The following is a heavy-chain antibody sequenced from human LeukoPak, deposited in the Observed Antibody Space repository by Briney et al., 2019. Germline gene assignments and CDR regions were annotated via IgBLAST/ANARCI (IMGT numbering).Heavy chain of an antibody. CDR1: GFTFSSYA. CDR2: ISGSGGST. V-gene: IGHV3-23*01. J-gene: IGHJ4*02. D-gene: IGHD5-18*01. CDR3: AKDRGTVVTDMVQTTDY. Sequence: GGSLRLSCAASGFTFSSYAMSWVRQAPGKGLEWVSAISGSGGSTYYADSVKGRFTISRDNSKNTLYLQMNSLRAEDTAVYYCAKDRGTVVTDMVQTTDYWGQGTLVTVSS.